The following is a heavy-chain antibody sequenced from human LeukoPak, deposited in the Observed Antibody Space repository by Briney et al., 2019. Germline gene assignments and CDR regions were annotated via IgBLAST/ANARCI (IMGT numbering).Heavy chain of an antibody. D-gene: IGHD2-15*01. CDR1: GFTSSDYY. CDR2: ISSDNSTA. J-gene: IGHJ5*02. V-gene: IGHV3-11*01. Sequence: GGSLRLSCVVSGFTSSDYYMSWILQAPGKVLEWVSYISSDNSTAYYADSVKGRFTVSRDNAKDSLYLQMNSLRADDTAVYYCVRQGYCSRGSCYWSGWFDPWGQGTLVTVSS. CDR3: VRQGYCSRGSCYWSGWFDP.